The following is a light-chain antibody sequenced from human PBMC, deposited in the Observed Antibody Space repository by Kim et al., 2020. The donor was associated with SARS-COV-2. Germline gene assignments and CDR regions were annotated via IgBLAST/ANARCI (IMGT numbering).Light chain of an antibody. CDR1: QDISNS. V-gene: IGKV1-27*01. CDR2: AAS. J-gene: IGKJ4*01. Sequence: GDRVTISCRASQDISNSLAWYQQKPGKVPKLLIYAASTLQSGVPSRFSGSGSGTDFTLTISSLQPEDVATYYCQKYDSAPQTFGGGTKVDIK. CDR3: QKYDSAPQT.